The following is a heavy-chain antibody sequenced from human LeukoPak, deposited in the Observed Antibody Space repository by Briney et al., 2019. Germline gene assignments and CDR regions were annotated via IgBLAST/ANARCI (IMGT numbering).Heavy chain of an antibody. CDR3: ARHGGWSSGLLRIYYMDV. V-gene: IGHV4-39*01. CDR2: IYYSGST. CDR1: GDSMSSSHYC. J-gene: IGHJ6*03. D-gene: IGHD3-22*01. Sequence: SETLSLTCTVSGDSMSSSHYCWGWIRQPPGKGLEWIGSIYYSGSTYYNPSLKSRVTISVDTSRNQFSLKLSSVTAADTAVYYCARHGGWSSGLLRIYYMDVWGKGTTVTISS.